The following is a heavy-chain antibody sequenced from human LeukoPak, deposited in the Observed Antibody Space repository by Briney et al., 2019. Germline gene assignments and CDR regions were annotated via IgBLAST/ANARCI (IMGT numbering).Heavy chain of an antibody. Sequence: GGSLRLSCAASGFTFSSYGMHWVRQASGKGLEWVAVIWYDGSNKYYADSVKGRFTISRDNSKNTLYLQMNSLRAEDTAVYYCARGSAVYDYVWGSYRRFDYWGQGTLVTVSS. CDR1: GFTFSSYG. V-gene: IGHV3-33*01. CDR3: ARGSAVYDYVWGSYRRFDY. J-gene: IGHJ4*02. CDR2: IWYDGSNK. D-gene: IGHD3-16*02.